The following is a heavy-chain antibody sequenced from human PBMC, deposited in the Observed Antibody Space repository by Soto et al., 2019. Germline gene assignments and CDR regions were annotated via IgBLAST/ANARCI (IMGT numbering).Heavy chain of an antibody. J-gene: IGHJ4*02. CDR1: GYTFTNYY. Sequence: QVQLVQSGAEVKKPGASVKVSCKASGYTFTNYYIHWVRQAPGQGLEWMGMINPGGGSTSYTRRFQGRVTLTRATSTSTVYMELSSLRYEDTGVYYCARESQSSGWSWFDYWGQGTLVTVSS. CDR2: INPGGGST. CDR3: ARESQSSGWSWFDY. V-gene: IGHV1-46*01. D-gene: IGHD6-19*01.